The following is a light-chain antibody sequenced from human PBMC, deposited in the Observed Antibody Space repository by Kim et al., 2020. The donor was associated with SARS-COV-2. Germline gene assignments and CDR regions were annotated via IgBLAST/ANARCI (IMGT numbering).Light chain of an antibody. J-gene: IGLJ1*01. Sequence: ALGQTVRIPCQGDSLRIFSSSWYQQKPGQAPVLVIYNQNDRPSGIPDRFSGSSSGNTASLTITGAQAEDEADYYCNCRDTSGYHYVFGTGTQLTVL. CDR2: NQN. V-gene: IGLV3-19*01. CDR1: SLRIFS. CDR3: NCRDTSGYHYV.